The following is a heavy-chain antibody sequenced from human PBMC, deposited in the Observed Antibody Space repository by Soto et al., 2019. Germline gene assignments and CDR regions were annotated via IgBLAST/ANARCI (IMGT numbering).Heavy chain of an antibody. CDR1: EFTVSSNH. Sequence: PGGSLTLSCAASEFTVSSNHMSWVRQAPGKGLEWVSVIYSGGSTYYADSVKGRFTISRDHSENTLYLQMNSLRAEDTAFYYCASQSTYTYDYWGHGTLVTVS. D-gene: IGHD3-16*01. J-gene: IGHJ4*01. CDR3: ASQSTYTYDY. V-gene: IGHV3-53*01. CDR2: IYSGGST.